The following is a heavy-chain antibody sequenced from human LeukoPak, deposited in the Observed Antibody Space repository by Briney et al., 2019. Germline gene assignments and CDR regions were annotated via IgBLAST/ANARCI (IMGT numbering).Heavy chain of an antibody. CDR1: GFTFGDYA. J-gene: IGHJ3*02. D-gene: IGHD3-9*01. CDR2: IRSKAYGGTT. CDR3: TRETRGRYFDRVNAFDI. V-gene: IGHV3-49*03. Sequence: GGSLRLSCTASGFTFGDYAMSWFRQAPGKGLEWVGFIRSKAYGGTTEYAASVKGRFTISRDDSKSIAYLQMNSLKTEDTAVYYCTRETRGRYFDRVNAFDIWGQGTMVTVSS.